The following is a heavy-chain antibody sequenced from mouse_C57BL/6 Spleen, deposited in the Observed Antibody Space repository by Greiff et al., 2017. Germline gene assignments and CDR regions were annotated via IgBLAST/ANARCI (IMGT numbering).Heavy chain of an antibody. Sequence: EVKVEESGAELVRPGASVKLSCTASGFNIKDDYMHWVKQRPEQGLEWIGWIDPENGDTEYASKFQGKATITADTSSNTAYLQLSSLTSEDTAVYYCTAYYRGAMDYWGQGTSVTVSS. CDR1: GFNIKDDY. J-gene: IGHJ4*01. V-gene: IGHV14-4*01. CDR2: IDPENGDT. D-gene: IGHD2-10*01. CDR3: TAYYRGAMDY.